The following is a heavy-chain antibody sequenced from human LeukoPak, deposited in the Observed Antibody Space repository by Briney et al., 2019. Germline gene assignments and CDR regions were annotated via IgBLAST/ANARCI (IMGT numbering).Heavy chain of an antibody. J-gene: IGHJ4*02. Sequence: GGSLRLSCAASGFTFSSYGMHWVRQAPGKGLEWLSFIGYDDKKYFADSVKGRVTISRDNSKNTLFLQMNSLRPEDTAVYYCAKDNIPDGHRYFGYWGQGTLVTVSS. CDR1: GFTFSSYG. V-gene: IGHV3-30*02. CDR2: IGYDDKK. D-gene: IGHD2-2*01. CDR3: AKDNIPDGHRYFGY.